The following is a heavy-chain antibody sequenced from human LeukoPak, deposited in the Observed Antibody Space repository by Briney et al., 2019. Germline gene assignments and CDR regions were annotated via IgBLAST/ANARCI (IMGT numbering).Heavy chain of an antibody. J-gene: IGHJ4*02. Sequence: GGSLRLSCAASGFAFSTYAMSWVRQAPGKGLEWVSTISDNGGSTYYADSVKGRFTISRDNSKNTLYLQMNSLRVDDTAVYYCAKPPPDSSSWLFDYWGQGTLVTVSS. D-gene: IGHD6-13*01. CDR1: GFAFSTYA. V-gene: IGHV3-23*01. CDR2: ISDNGGST. CDR3: AKPPPDSSSWLFDY.